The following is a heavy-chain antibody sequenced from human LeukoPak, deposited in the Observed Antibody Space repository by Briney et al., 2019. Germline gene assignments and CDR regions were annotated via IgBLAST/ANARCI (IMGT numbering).Heavy chain of an antibody. J-gene: IGHJ4*02. Sequence: GGSLRLSCAASGFNFQIYAMHWVRQAPGKGLEWVAIISYGGDNKYYADSVRGRFTISRDNSKSMLYLQMNGLRPEDTAVYYCSRDGPRDYDILTALDYWGQGTVVSVSS. CDR1: GFNFQIYA. CDR3: SRDGPRDYDILTALDY. D-gene: IGHD3-9*01. V-gene: IGHV3-30*04. CDR2: ISYGGDNK.